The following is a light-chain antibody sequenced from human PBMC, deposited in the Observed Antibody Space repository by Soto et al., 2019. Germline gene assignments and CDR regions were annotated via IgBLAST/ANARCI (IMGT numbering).Light chain of an antibody. CDR2: EVN. Sequence: QSVLTQPASVPGSPGQSITVSCTGTSSDVGGYNSVSWYQQHPGKTPKLMIFEVNNRPSGVANRFSGSKSGNTASLTISGLQAEDETHYYCSSYTSSSTVVFGGGTK. CDR1: SSDVGGYNS. J-gene: IGLJ2*01. CDR3: SSYTSSSTVV. V-gene: IGLV2-14*01.